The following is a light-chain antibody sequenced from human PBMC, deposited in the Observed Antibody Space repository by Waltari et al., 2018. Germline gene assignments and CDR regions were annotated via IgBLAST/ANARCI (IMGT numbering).Light chain of an antibody. V-gene: IGLV2-14*03. CDR1: SSAIGGYNY. CDR2: EVN. CDR3: SSYTNTFVV. J-gene: IGLJ2*01. Sequence: QSALAQPASVSGSPGQSIAISCTGTSSAIGGYNYVSWYQQYPDKAPKLLIYEVNNRPPGVSTRFSGSKSGNSASLTISEIQAEDEADYYCSSYTNTFVVFGGGTKLTVL.